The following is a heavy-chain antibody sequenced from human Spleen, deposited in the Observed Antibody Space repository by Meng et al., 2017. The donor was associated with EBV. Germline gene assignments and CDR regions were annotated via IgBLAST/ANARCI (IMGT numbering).Heavy chain of an antibody. CDR1: YGYISSGGYY. J-gene: IGHJ4*02. D-gene: IGHD2-15*01. Sequence: GPGLVKPSQTLSLTCAVSYGYISSGGYYWNWTRQPPEKGLEWIGYIYHTGSTYYNPSLKSRVTISVDTSKNKFSMNLSSVTAADTAVYYCARGYPPDFDYWGQGTLVTVSS. CDR3: ARGYPPDFDY. CDR2: IYHTGST. V-gene: IGHV4-30-4*01.